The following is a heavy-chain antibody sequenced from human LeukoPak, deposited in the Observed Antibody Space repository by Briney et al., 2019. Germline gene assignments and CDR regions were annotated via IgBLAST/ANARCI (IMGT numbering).Heavy chain of an antibody. CDR2: IYTSGTT. CDR1: GGSISSGIYY. J-gene: IGHJ6*03. CDR3: TRESGNSFVRGARYYSFYMDV. V-gene: IGHV4-61*02. D-gene: IGHD3-10*01. Sequence: PSETLSLTCSVSGGSISSGIYYWSWIRQPAGTGLEWIGRIYTSGTTYYNPSLKSRVAISVDTSKNQCSLRLNSVTAADTGVYYCTRESGNSFVRGARYYSFYMDVWGTGTTVTVSS.